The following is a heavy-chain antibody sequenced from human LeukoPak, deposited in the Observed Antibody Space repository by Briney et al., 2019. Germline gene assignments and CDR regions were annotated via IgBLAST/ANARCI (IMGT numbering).Heavy chain of an antibody. V-gene: IGHV4-39*01. D-gene: IGHD3-22*01. CDR2: IYYSGST. CDR1: GGSISSRNYF. CDR3: ASGYYDSSGYPFNY. Sequence: PSETLSLTCTVSGGSISSRNYFWGWIRQPPGKGLEWIGSIYYSGSTYYNSSLKSRVTISVDTSKNQFSLKLTSVTAADTAVYYCASGYYDSSGYPFNYWGQGTLVTVSS. J-gene: IGHJ4*02.